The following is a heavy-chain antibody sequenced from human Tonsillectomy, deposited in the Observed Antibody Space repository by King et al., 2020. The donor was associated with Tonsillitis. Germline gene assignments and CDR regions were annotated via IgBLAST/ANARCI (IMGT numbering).Heavy chain of an antibody. Sequence: QLVQSGTEVQKPGASVKVSCKASGYTFTTYGINWVRQAPGQGLEWMGWINGYNDKSNYAQVFQGRVTMTTDTSTRTAYLELRSLRSDDTAGYYCARNRCGDLGGDYWGQGTLVNVSS. CDR1: GYTFTTYG. D-gene: IGHD3-10*01. CDR2: INGYNDKS. V-gene: IGHV1-18*01. J-gene: IGHJ4*02. CDR3: ARNRCGDLGGDY.